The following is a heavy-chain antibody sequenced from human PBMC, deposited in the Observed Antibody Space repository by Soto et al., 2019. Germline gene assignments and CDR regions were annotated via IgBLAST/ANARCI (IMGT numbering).Heavy chain of an antibody. CDR3: AKDRDRSWSFDE. J-gene: IGHJ4*01. Sequence: EVQLLESGGGLVQPGGSLRLSCAASGFTFSRYAMSWVRQAPGKGLEWVSAINAGGGDTYYADSVQGRFTISRDHTLYLQMNSLRADDTAVYFCAKDRDRSWSFDEWGHGTLVTVSS. CDR2: INAGGGDT. D-gene: IGHD6-13*01. V-gene: IGHV3-23*01. CDR1: GFTFSRYA.